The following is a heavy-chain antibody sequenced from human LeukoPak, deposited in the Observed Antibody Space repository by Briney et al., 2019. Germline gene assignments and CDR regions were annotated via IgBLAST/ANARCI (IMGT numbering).Heavy chain of an antibody. D-gene: IGHD3-10*01. J-gene: IGHJ4*02. CDR2: ISSSGSTI. CDR3: ARGPYGSMDY. V-gene: IGHV3-48*03. Sequence: GGSLRLSCAASGFTFSSYEMNWVPQAPGKGLEWVSYISSSGSTIYYADSVKGRFTISRDNAKNSLYLQMNSLRAEDTAVYYCARGPYGSMDYWGQGTLVTVSS. CDR1: GFTFSSYE.